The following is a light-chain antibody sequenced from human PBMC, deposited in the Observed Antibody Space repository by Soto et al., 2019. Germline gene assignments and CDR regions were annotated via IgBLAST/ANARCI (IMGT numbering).Light chain of an antibody. J-gene: IGKJ1*01. CDR3: LQYNDWRVT. V-gene: IGKV3-15*01. CDR1: QSVSST. Sequence: EIVMTQSPATLSVSPGERATLSCRASQSVSSTLAWYPQKPGQPPRLLIYGASSRATGIPARYSGRGSGTEFTLTISNVQSEDFAVYDSLQYNDWRVTVGQGTKV. CDR2: GAS.